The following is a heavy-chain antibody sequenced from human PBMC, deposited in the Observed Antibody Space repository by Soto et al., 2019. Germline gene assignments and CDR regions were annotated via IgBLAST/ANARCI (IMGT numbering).Heavy chain of an antibody. CDR1: GFTFSSYE. CDR3: AAGKHIPYSRSWYEAGHYYYGMDV. D-gene: IGHD6-13*01. Sequence: EVQLVESGGGLVQPGGSLRLSCAASGFTFSSYEMNWVRQAPGKGLEWVSYISSSGSTIYYADSVKGRFTISRDNAKNSLYLQMNSLRAEDTAVYYCAAGKHIPYSRSWYEAGHYYYGMDVWGQGTTVTVSS. V-gene: IGHV3-48*03. J-gene: IGHJ6*02. CDR2: ISSSGSTI.